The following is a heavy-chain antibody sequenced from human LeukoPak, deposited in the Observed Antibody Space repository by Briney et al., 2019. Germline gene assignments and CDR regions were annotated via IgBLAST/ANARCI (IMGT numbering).Heavy chain of an antibody. Sequence: AGSLRLSCAASGFTFSSYEMNWVRQAPGKRLEWVSYISRSGSTMYYADPVKGRFTISRDNAKNSLYLQMNSLKAEDTAVYYCASGSDWYKVFDYWGQGTLVTVSS. J-gene: IGHJ4*02. V-gene: IGHV3-48*03. CDR1: GFTFSSYE. D-gene: IGHD6-19*01. CDR3: ASGSDWYKVFDY. CDR2: ISRSGSTM.